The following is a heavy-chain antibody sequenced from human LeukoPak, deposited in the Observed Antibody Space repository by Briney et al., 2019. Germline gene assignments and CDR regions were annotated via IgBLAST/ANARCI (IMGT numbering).Heavy chain of an antibody. D-gene: IGHD3-10*01. Sequence: SETLSLTCTVSGGSISSYYWSWIRQPPGEGLEWIGSITYSGSTYYKPSLKSRVTISADTSKNQLSLKLSSVTATDTAVYHCARSLYGSGTYALDYWGQGTLVTVSS. V-gene: IGHV4-59*05. CDR3: ARSLYGSGTYALDY. CDR2: ITYSGST. CDR1: GGSISSYY. J-gene: IGHJ4*02.